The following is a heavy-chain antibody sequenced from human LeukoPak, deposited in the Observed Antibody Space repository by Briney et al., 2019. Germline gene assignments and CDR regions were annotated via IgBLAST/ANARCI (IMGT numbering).Heavy chain of an antibody. Sequence: PSETLSLTCTVSGGSISSSSYYWGWIRQPPGKGLEWIGSIYYSGSTYHDPSLKSRVTISVDTSKNQFSLKLSSVTAADTAVYYCARQRRLHWLDPWGQGTLVTVSS. CDR1: GGSISSSSYY. J-gene: IGHJ5*02. CDR2: IYYSGST. CDR3: ARQRRLHWLDP. D-gene: IGHD1-1*01. V-gene: IGHV4-39*01.